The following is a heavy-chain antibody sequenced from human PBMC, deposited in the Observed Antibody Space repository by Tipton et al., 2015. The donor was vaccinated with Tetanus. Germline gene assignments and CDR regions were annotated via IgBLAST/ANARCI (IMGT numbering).Heavy chain of an antibody. D-gene: IGHD1-1*01. J-gene: IGHJ4*02. CDR1: GGSLSRYY. V-gene: IGHV4-34*01. CDR2: VDDSGST. Sequence: TLSLTCAVYGGSLSRYYWTWIRQPPGKGLEWIGEVDDSGSTNYSPSLKSRVTISLDTSKNEFSLTLSSVTAADTAVYYCARANNEFPKKGPFDYWGQGALVLVSS. CDR3: ARANNEFPKKGPFDY.